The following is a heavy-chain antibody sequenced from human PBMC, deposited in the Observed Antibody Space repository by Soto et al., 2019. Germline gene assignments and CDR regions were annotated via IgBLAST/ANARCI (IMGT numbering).Heavy chain of an antibody. Sequence: GGSLRLSFISSGFTFRAYTMNWVRQAPGEGLEWVSGIRGFSPYTFYAESVKGRFTISRDNAKNSLYLQMNSLRAEDTAVYYCARDRGYDAHDYYYNAMDVWGQGTTVTVSS. CDR1: GFTFRAYT. J-gene: IGHJ6*02. D-gene: IGHD2-15*01. V-gene: IGHV3-21*01. CDR3: ARDRGYDAHDYYYNAMDV. CDR2: IRGFSPYT.